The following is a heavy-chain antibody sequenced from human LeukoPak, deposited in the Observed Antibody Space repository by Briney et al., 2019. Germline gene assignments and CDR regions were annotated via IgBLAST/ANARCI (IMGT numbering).Heavy chain of an antibody. CDR3: ARGIGGGGGYYSTSDD. CDR1: GFTVSSNY. CDR2: IFGGGST. V-gene: IGHV3-53*01. Sequence: GGSLRLSCAASGFTVSSNYMSWVRQAPGKGPEWVSVIFGGGSTYYTDSVNGRFSISRDDSWNTVYLQMNSLRVEDTAVYYCARGIGGGGGYYSTSDDWGQGTLVTVSS. J-gene: IGHJ4*02. D-gene: IGHD3-22*01.